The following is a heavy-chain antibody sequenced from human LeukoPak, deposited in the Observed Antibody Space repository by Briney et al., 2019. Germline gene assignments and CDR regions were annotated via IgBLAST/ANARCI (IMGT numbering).Heavy chain of an antibody. CDR3: ARNTGYSSSWYGGDY. Sequence: ASVKVFCKASGYTFTGYYMHWVRQAPGQGLEWMGWINPNSGGTNFAQKFQGRVTMTRDTSISTAYMELSSLRSDDTAIYYCARNTGYSSSWYGGDYWGQGTLVTVSP. J-gene: IGHJ4*02. CDR1: GYTFTGYY. D-gene: IGHD6-13*01. CDR2: INPNSGGT. V-gene: IGHV1-2*02.